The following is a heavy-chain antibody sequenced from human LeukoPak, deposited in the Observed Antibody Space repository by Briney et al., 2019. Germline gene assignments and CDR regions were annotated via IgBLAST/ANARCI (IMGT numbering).Heavy chain of an antibody. D-gene: IGHD2-2*01. V-gene: IGHV1-69*01. J-gene: IGHJ6*02. CDR3: ARGIVVVPATGSAARRYYHYYGMDV. Sequence: ASVKVSCKASGGTFTSYAISWVRQATGQGLEWMGGIIPIFGTANYAQKFQGRVTITADESTSTAYMELSSLRSEDTAVYYCARGIVVVPATGSAARRYYHYYGMDVWGQGTTVTVSS. CDR2: IIPIFGTA. CDR1: GGTFTSYA.